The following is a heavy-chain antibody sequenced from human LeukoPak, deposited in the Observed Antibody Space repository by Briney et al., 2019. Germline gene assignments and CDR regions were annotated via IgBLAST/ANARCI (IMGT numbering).Heavy chain of an antibody. CDR2: INPSGGST. D-gene: IGHD4-17*01. CDR3: AREVETYDYGDYGRSPGGNWFDP. CDR1: GYTFTSYY. J-gene: IGHJ5*02. Sequence: ASVKVSCKASGYTFTSYYMHWVRQAPGQGLEWMGIINPSGGSTSYAQRFQGRVTMTRDTSTSTVYMELSSLRSEDTAVYYCAREVETYDYGDYGRSPGGNWFDPWGQGTLVTVSS. V-gene: IGHV1-46*01.